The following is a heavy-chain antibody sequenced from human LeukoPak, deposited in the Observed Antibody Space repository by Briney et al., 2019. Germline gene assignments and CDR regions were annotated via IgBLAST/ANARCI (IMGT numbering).Heavy chain of an antibody. J-gene: IGHJ4*02. D-gene: IGHD4-11*01. V-gene: IGHV3-21*04. CDR2: FKTNYNQV. CDR1: GFTFSSYS. CDR3: ARSVPDYTRFDF. Sequence: GGSLRLSCAASGFTFSSYSMNWVRQAPGKGLEWVSTFKTNYNQVYYAESVRGRFTISTDNSKNTAYLQMNSLRVEDTALYYCARSVPDYTRFDFWGQGALVTVSS.